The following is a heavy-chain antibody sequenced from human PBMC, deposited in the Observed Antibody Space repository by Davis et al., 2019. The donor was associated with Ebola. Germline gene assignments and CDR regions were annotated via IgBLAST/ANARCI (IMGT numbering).Heavy chain of an antibody. CDR1: GYTFTSYG. CDR3: ARGITMIGPGWFAP. CDR2: ISAYNGNT. Sequence: AASVKVSCKASGYTFTSYGISWVRQAPGQGLEWMGWISAYNGNTNYAQKLQGRVTMTTDTSTSTAYMELRSLGSDDTAVYCCARGITMIGPGWFAPWGQGTLVTVSS. J-gene: IGHJ5*02. D-gene: IGHD3-22*01. V-gene: IGHV1-18*04.